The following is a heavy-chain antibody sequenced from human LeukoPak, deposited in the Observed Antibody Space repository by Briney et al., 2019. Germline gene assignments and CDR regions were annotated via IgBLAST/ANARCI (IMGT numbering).Heavy chain of an antibody. CDR2: IKTDGSAM. V-gene: IGHV3-74*03. CDR3: VRDRTVSTILDY. D-gene: IGHD5/OR15-5a*01. CDR1: GFTFNDYW. J-gene: IGHJ4*02. Sequence: GGSLRLSCVGSGFTFNDYWIHWVRQAPGKGLVWVSAIKTDGSAMQYADSVKGRFAISRDNAKNTVNLQMNSLRDEDTAVYYCVRDRTVSTILDYWGQGTLVTVSS.